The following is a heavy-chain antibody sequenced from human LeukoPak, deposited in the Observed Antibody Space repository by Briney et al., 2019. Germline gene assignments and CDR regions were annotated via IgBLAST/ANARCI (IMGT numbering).Heavy chain of an antibody. CDR2: IYYSGST. CDR1: GGSISSGDYY. Sequence: PSETLSLTCTVSGGSISSGDYYWSWIRQPPGKGLEWIGYIYYSGSTYYNPSLKSRVTISVDTSKNQFSLKLSSVTAADTAVYYCAREWIAAAAFDYWGQGTLVTVSS. V-gene: IGHV4-30-4*01. J-gene: IGHJ4*02. D-gene: IGHD6-13*01. CDR3: AREWIAAAAFDY.